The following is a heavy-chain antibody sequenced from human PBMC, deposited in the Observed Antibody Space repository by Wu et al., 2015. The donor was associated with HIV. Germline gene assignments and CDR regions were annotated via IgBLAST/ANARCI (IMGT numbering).Heavy chain of an antibody. CDR1: GYTFTGYY. CDR2: INPNSGGT. D-gene: IGHD3-9*01. J-gene: IGHJ3*02. Sequence: QVQLVQSGAEVKKPGASVKVSCKASGYTFTGYYMHWVRQAPGQGLEWMGWINPNSGGTNYAQKFQGRVTMTRDTSISTAYMELSRLRSDDTAVYYCARVYDILTGYYAFDIWGQGTMVTVSS. CDR3: ARVYDILTGYYAFDI. V-gene: IGHV1-2*02.